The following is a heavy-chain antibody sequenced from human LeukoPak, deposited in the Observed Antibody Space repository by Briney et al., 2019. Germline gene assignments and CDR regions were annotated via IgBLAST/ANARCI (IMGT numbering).Heavy chain of an antibody. V-gene: IGHV4-34*01. CDR2: INHSGST. CDR1: GGSFSGYY. J-gene: IGHJ3*02. CDR3: ARGAPLYYYGSGSYYNVPDAFDI. Sequence: PSETLSLTCAVYGGSFSGYYWSWIRRPPGKGLEWIGEINHSGSTNYNPSLKSRVTISVDTSKNQFSLKLSSVTAADTAVYYCARGAPLYYYGSGSYYNVPDAFDIWGQGTMVTVSS. D-gene: IGHD3-10*01.